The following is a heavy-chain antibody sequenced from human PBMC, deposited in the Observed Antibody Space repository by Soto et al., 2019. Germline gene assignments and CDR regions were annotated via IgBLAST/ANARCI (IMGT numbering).Heavy chain of an antibody. CDR1: GGSISSGGYY. J-gene: IGHJ4*02. D-gene: IGHD2-2*01. CDR2: IYYSGRT. Sequence: QVHLQESGPGLVKPSQTLSLTCTVAGGSISSGGYYWSWIRQHPGKGLEWIGYIYYSGRTYYNPSLKSRVTISVDTSKNQFSLKLSSVTAADTAVYYCARSSTSANYFDYWGQGTLVTVSS. CDR3: ARSSTSANYFDY. V-gene: IGHV4-31*03.